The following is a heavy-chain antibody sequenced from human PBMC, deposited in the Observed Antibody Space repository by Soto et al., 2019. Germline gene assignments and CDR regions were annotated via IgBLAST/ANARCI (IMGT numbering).Heavy chain of an antibody. CDR2: IIDSGGST. J-gene: IGHJ6*02. CDR3: EKGRSYYYYSGVDV. CDR1: GFTFSSCA. Sequence: SGGSLRLSCAASGFTFSSCAMGWVRQAPGKGLEWVSDIIDSGGSTYYADSVKGRFTISRDNSKSTLYLQMNSLRAEDTALYYCEKGRSYYYYSGVDVWGQGTTVTVSS. V-gene: IGHV3-23*01.